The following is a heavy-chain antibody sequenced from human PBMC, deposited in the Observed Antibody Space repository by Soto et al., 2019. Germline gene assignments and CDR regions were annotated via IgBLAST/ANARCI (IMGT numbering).Heavy chain of an antibody. J-gene: IGHJ4*02. V-gene: IGHV1-18*01. Sequence: QVQLVQSGAEVKKPGASVKVSCKASGYAFTNYGISWVRQPPGQGLELMGWISGYNGNTNYAQNLQGRVTMTTDTSSNTAYMELTSLRSDGTAVYYCARAGRYYGGDVDYWGQGTLVTVSS. D-gene: IGHD2-21*02. CDR3: ARAGRYYGGDVDY. CDR2: ISGYNGNT. CDR1: GYAFTNYG.